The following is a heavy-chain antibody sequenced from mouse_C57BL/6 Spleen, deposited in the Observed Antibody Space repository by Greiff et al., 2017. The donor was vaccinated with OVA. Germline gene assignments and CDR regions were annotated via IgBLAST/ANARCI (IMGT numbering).Heavy chain of an antibody. Sequence: QVQLKESGAELARPGASVKLSCKASGYTFTSYGISWVKQRTGQGLEWIGEIYPRSGNTSYNEKFKGKATLTADKSSSTAYMELRSLTSEDSAVYFCARGGSNLWFAYWGQGTLVTVSA. V-gene: IGHV1-81*01. D-gene: IGHD2-5*01. CDR2: IYPRSGNT. CDR1: GYTFTSYG. J-gene: IGHJ3*01. CDR3: ARGGSNLWFAY.